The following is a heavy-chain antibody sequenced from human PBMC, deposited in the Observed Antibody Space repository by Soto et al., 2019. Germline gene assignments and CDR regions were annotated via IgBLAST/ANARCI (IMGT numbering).Heavy chain of an antibody. CDR3: AAMATGSYYYYGMDV. D-gene: IGHD5-18*01. V-gene: IGHV1-8*02. J-gene: IGHJ6*02. Sequence: ASVNVSCKASGGTFSSYAINWVRQATGQGLEWMGWMNPNSGNTGYAQKFQGRVTMTRNTSISTAYMELSSLRSEDTAVYYCAAMATGSYYYYGMDVWGQGTTVTVSS. CDR2: MNPNSGNT. CDR1: GGTFSSYA.